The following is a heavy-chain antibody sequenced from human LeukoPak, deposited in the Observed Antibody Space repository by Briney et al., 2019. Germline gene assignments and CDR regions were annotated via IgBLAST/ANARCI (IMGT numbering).Heavy chain of an antibody. Sequence: GESLKISCKGSGYSFPNYWVGWVRQMPGKGLEWMGIIYPGDSDTRYSPSFQGQVTISADKSISTAYLQWTSLQASDTAIYYCARHPREGASDTPFDYWGQGTLVTVSS. CDR2: IYPGDSDT. CDR3: ARHPREGASDTPFDY. V-gene: IGHV5-51*01. D-gene: IGHD2-2*02. CDR1: GYSFPNYW. J-gene: IGHJ4*02.